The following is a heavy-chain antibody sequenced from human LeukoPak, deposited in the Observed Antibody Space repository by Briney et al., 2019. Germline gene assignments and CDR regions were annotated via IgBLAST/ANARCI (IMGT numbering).Heavy chain of an antibody. CDR2: ISSSSSYI. CDR3: ARHCSGGSCYDY. J-gene: IGHJ4*02. CDR1: GFTFSSYS. D-gene: IGHD2-15*01. V-gene: IGHV3-21*01. Sequence: KSGGSLRLSCAASGFTFSSYSMNWVRQAPGKGLEWVSSISSSSSYIYYADSVKGRFTISRDNAKNSLYLQMNGLRAEDTAVYYCARHCSGGSCYDYWGQGTLVTVSS.